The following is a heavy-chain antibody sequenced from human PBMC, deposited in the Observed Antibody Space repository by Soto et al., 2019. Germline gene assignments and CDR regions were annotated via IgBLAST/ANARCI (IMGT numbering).Heavy chain of an antibody. V-gene: IGHV1-8*01. D-gene: IGHD3-3*01. Sequence: ASVKVSCKASGYTLTSYDVSWVRQATGQGLEWLGWMNPNSGNTVYAQKFQGRVTMTRNTSTSTAYMELSSLRSEDTAVYYCASTNRNYDFWSGSGYYMDVWGKGTTVTVSS. CDR3: ASTNRNYDFWSGSGYYMDV. CDR1: GYTLTSYD. CDR2: MNPNSGNT. J-gene: IGHJ6*03.